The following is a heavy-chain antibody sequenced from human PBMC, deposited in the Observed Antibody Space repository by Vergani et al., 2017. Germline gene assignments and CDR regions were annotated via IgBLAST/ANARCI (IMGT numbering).Heavy chain of an antibody. Sequence: EVQLVQSGAEVKKPGESLQISCKGSGYSFTSYWIGLVRQMPGKGLEWMGIIYPGDSDTRYSPSFQGQVTISADKSISTAYLQWSSLKASDTAMYYCARHAKRGCSSTSCYLDYYYYMDVWGKGTTVTVSS. V-gene: IGHV5-51*01. J-gene: IGHJ6*03. CDR3: ARHAKRGCSSTSCYLDYYYYMDV. CDR2: IYPGDSDT. CDR1: GYSFTSYW. D-gene: IGHD2-2*01.